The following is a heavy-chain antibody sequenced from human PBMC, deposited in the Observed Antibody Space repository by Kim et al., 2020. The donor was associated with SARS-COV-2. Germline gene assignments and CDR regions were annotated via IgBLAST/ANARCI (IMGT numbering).Heavy chain of an antibody. CDR1: GYTFTSYY. V-gene: IGHV1-46*01. CDR3: ARAGDGLASYYYYYMDV. CDR2: INPSGGST. Sequence: ASVKVSCKASGYTFTSYYMHWVRQAPGQGLEWMGIINPSGGSTSYAQKFQGRVTMTRDTSTSTVYMELSSLRSEDTAVYYCARAGDGLASYYYYYMDVWGKGTTVTVSS. D-gene: IGHD3-16*01. J-gene: IGHJ6*03.